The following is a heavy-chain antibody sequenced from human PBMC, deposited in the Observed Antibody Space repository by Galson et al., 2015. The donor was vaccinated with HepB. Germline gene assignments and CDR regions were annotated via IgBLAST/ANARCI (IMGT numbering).Heavy chain of an antibody. D-gene: IGHD3-16*01. J-gene: IGHJ6*03. CDR2: IFPGDSDT. CDR3: ARLGGGMTTSLYYYYYMDV. Sequence: QSGAEVKKPGGSLKISCKASGYSFTTHWIGWVRQMPGKGQEWMGIIFPGDSDTRYSPSFQGQVTMSVDKSISTAYLQWSSLKAADTAMYYCARLGGGMTTSLYYYYYMDVWGQGTTVTVSS. V-gene: IGHV5-51*03. CDR1: GYSFTTHW.